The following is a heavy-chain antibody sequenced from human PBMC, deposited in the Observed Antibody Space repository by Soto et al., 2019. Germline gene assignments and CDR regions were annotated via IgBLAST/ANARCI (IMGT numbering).Heavy chain of an antibody. CDR2: LYNTGST. CDR1: GGSISRYY. Sequence: QVRLQESGPGLVKPSETLSLTCTVSGGSISRYYWSWIRQPPGKGLEWIGYLYNTGSTIYNPSLKSLVTKSVDTSKNQFSLKLNSVTAADTAVYYCARDLWGYCGTDCYPLDVWGQGTTVTVSS. D-gene: IGHD2-21*02. J-gene: IGHJ6*02. CDR3: ARDLWGYCGTDCYPLDV. V-gene: IGHV4-59*01.